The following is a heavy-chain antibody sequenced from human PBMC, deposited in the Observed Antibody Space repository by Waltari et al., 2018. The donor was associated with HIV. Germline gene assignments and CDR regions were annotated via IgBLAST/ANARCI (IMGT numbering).Heavy chain of an antibody. Sequence: QSGGGVVQPGGAQRHSGTPPGLASGDVRMCWVRHAPGKALEWVSFITYDDNNQYDSDSVKGRFTTSRDNVKKMLFVQMSAMKSEDTAQYYCAKRGTQKRGSGWGIDFWGLGTLVTVSS. V-gene: IGHV3-30*06. CDR1: GLASGDVR. CDR3: AKRGTQKRGSGWGIDF. J-gene: IGHJ4*02. CDR2: ITYDDNNQ. D-gene: IGHD6-19*01.